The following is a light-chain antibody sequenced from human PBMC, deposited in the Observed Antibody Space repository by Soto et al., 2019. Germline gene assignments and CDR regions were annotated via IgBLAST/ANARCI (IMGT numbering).Light chain of an antibody. CDR1: QSVSSY. Sequence: EVVLTQSPDTLSLPPGERATLSCRASQSVSSYLAWYQQKPGQAPRLLIYDASNRATGIPARFSGSGSGTDFTLTISSLEPEDFAVYYCQHRSNWPLTFGGGTKVDIK. V-gene: IGKV3-11*01. J-gene: IGKJ4*01. CDR3: QHRSNWPLT. CDR2: DAS.